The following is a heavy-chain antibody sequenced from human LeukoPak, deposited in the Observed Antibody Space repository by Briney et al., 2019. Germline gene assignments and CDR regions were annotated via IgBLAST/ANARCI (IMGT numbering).Heavy chain of an antibody. D-gene: IGHD2-15*01. V-gene: IGHV1-18*04. Sequence: GASVKVSCKASGYTFTSYGISWVRQAPGQGLEWMGWNSAYNGNTNYAQKLQGRVTMTTDTSTSTAYMELRSLRSDDTAVYYCARDHGRRSAGYYYGMDVWGKGTTVTVSS. CDR1: GYTFTSYG. CDR2: NSAYNGNT. CDR3: ARDHGRRSAGYYYGMDV. J-gene: IGHJ6*04.